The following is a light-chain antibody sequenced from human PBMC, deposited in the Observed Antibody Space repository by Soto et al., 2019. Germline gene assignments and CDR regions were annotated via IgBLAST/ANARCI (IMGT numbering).Light chain of an antibody. V-gene: IGKV1-33*01. CDR1: QDISNF. CDR3: QQFDILPT. Sequence: DLQMTQSPSSLSASVGDRVTITCQASQDISNFLNWYQQKPGKAPKLLIYDASNLEAGVPSRFSGSGSETDFTFTISSLQPEDNATYYCQQFDILPTFGQGTKLEIK. CDR2: DAS. J-gene: IGKJ2*01.